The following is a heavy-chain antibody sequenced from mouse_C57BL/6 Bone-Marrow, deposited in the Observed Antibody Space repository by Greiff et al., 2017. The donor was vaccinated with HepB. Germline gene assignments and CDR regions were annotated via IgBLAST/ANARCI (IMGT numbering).Heavy chain of an antibody. V-gene: IGHV1-76*01. Sequence: VKLVESGAELVRPGASVKLSCKASGYTFTDYYINWVKQRPGQGLEWIARIYPGSGNTYYNEKFKGKATLTAEKSSSTAYMQLSSLTSEDSAVYFCARDHYKKSYWGQGTSVTVSS. CDR3: ARDHYKKSY. CDR2: IYPGSGNT. CDR1: GYTFTDYY. D-gene: IGHD2-12*01. J-gene: IGHJ4*01.